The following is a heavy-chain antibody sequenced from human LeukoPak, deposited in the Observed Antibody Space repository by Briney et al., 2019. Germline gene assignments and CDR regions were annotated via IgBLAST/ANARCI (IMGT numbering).Heavy chain of an antibody. V-gene: IGHV4-59*01. CDR2: ISYSGRT. D-gene: IGHD3-10*01. CDR3: ARGRLGGSGSYYNVLDY. J-gene: IGHJ4*02. Sequence: SETLSLTCTVSGGSISSYYWSWIRQPPGKGLEWIGYISYSGRTNYNPSLKSRVTISVDTSRNQFSLKLSSVTAADTAVYYCARGRLGGSGSYYNVLDYWGQGTLVTVSS. CDR1: GGSISSYY.